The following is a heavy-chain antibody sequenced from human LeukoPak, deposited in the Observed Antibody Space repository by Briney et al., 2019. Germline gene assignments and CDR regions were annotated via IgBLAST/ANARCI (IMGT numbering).Heavy chain of an antibody. CDR3: ARVESTMVRGVIHYGMDV. D-gene: IGHD3-10*01. CDR1: GGSISSSNW. CDR2: IYHSGST. J-gene: IGHJ6*02. V-gene: IGHV4-4*02. Sequence: SETLSLTCTVSGGSISSSNWWSWVRQPPGKGLEWIGEIYHSGSTNYNPSLKSRVTISVDKSKNQFSLKLSSVTAADTAVYYCARVESTMVRGVIHYGMDVWGQGTTVTVSS.